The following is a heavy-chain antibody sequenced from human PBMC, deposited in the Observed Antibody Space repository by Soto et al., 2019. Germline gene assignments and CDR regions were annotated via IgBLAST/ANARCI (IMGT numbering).Heavy chain of an antibody. CDR1: GGTFSSYA. CDR2: IIPIFGTA. Sequence: GASVKVSCKASGGTFSSYAISWVRQAPGQGLEWKGGIIPIFGTANYAQKFQGRVTITADESTSTAYTELSSLRSEDTAVYYCARSYGGNLVDPFDYWGQGALVTVSS. CDR3: ARSYGGNLVDPFDY. D-gene: IGHD4-17*01. J-gene: IGHJ4*02. V-gene: IGHV1-69*13.